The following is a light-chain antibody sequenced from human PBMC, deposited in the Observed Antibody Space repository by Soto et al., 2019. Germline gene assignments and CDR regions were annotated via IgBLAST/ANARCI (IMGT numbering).Light chain of an antibody. Sequence: ELVMTQSPASLFVSPGERATLSCRASQSVSRTLAWYQQKPGQAPRLLIYGASTRATGIPARFSGRGSGTDFTLTISSLQSEDFAVYYCQQYDSWRYTFGQGTKVDIK. J-gene: IGKJ2*01. V-gene: IGKV3-15*01. CDR3: QQYDSWRYT. CDR2: GAS. CDR1: QSVSRT.